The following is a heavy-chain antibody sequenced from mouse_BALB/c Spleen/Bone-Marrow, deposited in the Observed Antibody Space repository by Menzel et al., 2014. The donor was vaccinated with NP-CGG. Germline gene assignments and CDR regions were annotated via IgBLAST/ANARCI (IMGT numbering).Heavy chain of an antibody. J-gene: IGHJ2*01. V-gene: IGHV1S29*02. CDR3: ARRGSPYYFDY. D-gene: IGHD1-1*01. CDR1: GYTFTDYN. CDR2: ICPYNGGT. Sequence: EVKLQESGPELVKPGASVKISCKASGYTFTDYNMHWVKQSHGKSLEWIGYICPYNGGTGYNQKFKNKATLTVDKSSSTAYMELRGLTSEDSAVYYCARRGSPYYFDYWGQGTTLTVSS.